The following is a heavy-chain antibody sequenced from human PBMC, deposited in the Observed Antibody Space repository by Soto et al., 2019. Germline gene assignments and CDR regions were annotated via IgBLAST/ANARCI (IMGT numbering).Heavy chain of an antibody. V-gene: IGHV3-7*01. J-gene: IGHJ4*02. D-gene: IGHD2-2*02. CDR3: ARDLRGGYIDY. CDR1: GFTFRSYW. Sequence: GGSLRLSCAASGFTFRSYWMSWVRQAPGKGLEWVANIKQDGSEKYYVDSVKGRFTISRDNAKNSLYLQMNSLRAEDTAVYYCARDLRGGYIDYWGQGTLVTVS. CDR2: IKQDGSEK.